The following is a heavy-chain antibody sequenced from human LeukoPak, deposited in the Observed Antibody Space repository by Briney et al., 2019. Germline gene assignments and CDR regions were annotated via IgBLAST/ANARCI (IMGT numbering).Heavy chain of an antibody. CDR1: GFTFSSHA. CDR2: IWYDGSNK. CDR3: ASSLRYFDLDY. J-gene: IGHJ4*02. V-gene: IGHV3-33*08. D-gene: IGHD3-9*01. Sequence: PGGSLRLSCAASGFTFSSHAMSWVRQAPGKGLEWVAVIWYDGSNKYYADSVKGRFIISRDNSKNTLYLQMNSLRAEDTAVYYCASSLRYFDLDYWGQGTLVTVSS.